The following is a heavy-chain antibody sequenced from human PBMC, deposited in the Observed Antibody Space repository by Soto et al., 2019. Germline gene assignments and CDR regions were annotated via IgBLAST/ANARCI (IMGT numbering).Heavy chain of an antibody. CDR1: GGSISGYF. J-gene: IGHJ5*02. Sequence: SETLSLTCTVSGGSISGYFWSWIRQPPGKGLEWIAYIYSSEYTDYNPSLKSRVTISVDTSKNQFSLKLSSVTAADTAVYYCARGVRLFRGSFAPWVQGTLVTVSS. D-gene: IGHD2-15*01. V-gene: IGHV4-59*01. CDR2: IYSSEYT. CDR3: ARGVRLFRGSFAP.